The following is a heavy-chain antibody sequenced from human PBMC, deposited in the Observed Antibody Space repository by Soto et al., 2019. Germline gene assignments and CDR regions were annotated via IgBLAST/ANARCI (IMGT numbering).Heavy chain of an antibody. J-gene: IGHJ4*02. CDR3: ARGGDILLWPNGFDY. D-gene: IGHD3-10*01. CDR2: IIPIFGTA. Sequence: QVQLVQSGAEVKKPGSSVKVSCKASGGTFSSYAISWVRQAPGQGLEWMGGIIPIFGTANYAQKFQGRVTITADESTSTDYMELRSMRSEDTAVYYCARGGDILLWPNGFDYRGQGNLVTVSS. CDR1: GGTFSSYA. V-gene: IGHV1-69*01.